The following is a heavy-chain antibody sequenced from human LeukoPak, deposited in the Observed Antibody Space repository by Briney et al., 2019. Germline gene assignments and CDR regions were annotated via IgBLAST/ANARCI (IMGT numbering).Heavy chain of an antibody. V-gene: IGHV7-4-1*02. J-gene: IGHJ4*02. D-gene: IGHD2-8*01. CDR3: ASFFCINGVCYYLDY. Sequence: ASVTVSCKASGYTFTSYAMGWVRQAPGHGLEWMGWINTNTGNPTYAQGFTGRFVFSLDTSVSTAYLQISSLEAEDTAVYYCASFFCINGVCYYLDYWGQGTLVTVSS. CDR1: GYTFTSYA. CDR2: INTNTGNP.